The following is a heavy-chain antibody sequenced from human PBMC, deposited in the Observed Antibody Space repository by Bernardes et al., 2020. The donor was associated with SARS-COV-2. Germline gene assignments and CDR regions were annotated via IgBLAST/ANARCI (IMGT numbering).Heavy chain of an antibody. CDR1: GFTFSSYS. J-gene: IGHJ3*02. CDR3: ASATKSRRGAFDI. V-gene: IGHV3-48*01. Sequence: GGSLRLSCAASGFTFSSYSMNWVRQAPGKGLEWVSYISSSSSTIYYADSVKGRFTISRDNAKNSLYLQMNSLRAEDTAVYYCASATKSRRGAFDIWGQGTMVTVSS. CDR2: ISSSSSTI.